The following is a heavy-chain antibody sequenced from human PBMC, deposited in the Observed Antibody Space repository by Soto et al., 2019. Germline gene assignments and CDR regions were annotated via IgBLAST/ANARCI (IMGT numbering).Heavy chain of an antibody. Sequence: QVQLVQSGAEVKKPGASVKVSCKASGYTFTSYDINWVRQATGQGLEWMGWMNPNSGNTGYAQKSQGRVTMTRNTSISTAYMELSSLRSEDTAVYYCARGGSTMVPSQYSSSWYFFGYGMDVWGQGTTVTVSS. CDR1: GYTFTSYD. D-gene: IGHD6-13*01. CDR2: MNPNSGNT. J-gene: IGHJ6*02. CDR3: ARGGSTMVPSQYSSSWYFFGYGMDV. V-gene: IGHV1-8*01.